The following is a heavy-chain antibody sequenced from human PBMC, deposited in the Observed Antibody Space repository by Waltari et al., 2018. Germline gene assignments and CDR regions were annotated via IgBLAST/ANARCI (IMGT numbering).Heavy chain of an antibody. J-gene: IGHJ5*02. V-gene: IGHV4-59*11. CDR3: ARDGSEGCSGGSCYTNWFDP. D-gene: IGHD2-15*01. Sequence: QVQLQESGPGLVKPSETLSLTCTVSGGSISSHYWSWIRQRPGKGLEWIGYIYYSGSTNYNPSLKSRVTISVDTSKNQFSLKLSSVTAADTAVYYCARDGSEGCSGGSCYTNWFDPWGQGTLVTVSS. CDR2: IYYSGST. CDR1: GGSISSHY.